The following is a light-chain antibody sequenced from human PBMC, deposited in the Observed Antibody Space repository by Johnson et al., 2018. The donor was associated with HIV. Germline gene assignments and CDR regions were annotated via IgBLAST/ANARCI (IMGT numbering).Light chain of an antibody. CDR2: DNN. CDR3: GTWDSSLSVLYV. CDR1: NSNIGNNY. J-gene: IGLJ1*01. Sequence: QPVLTQPPSVSAAPGQKVTISCSGSNSNIGNNYVSWYQQVPGTAPKLLIYDNNKRPSGIPDRFSGSKSGTSATLGITGLQTGDEADYYCGTWDSSLSVLYVFGTGTKVTVL. V-gene: IGLV1-51*01.